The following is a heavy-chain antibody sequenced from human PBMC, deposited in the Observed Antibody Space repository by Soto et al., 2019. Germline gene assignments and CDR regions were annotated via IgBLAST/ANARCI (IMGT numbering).Heavy chain of an antibody. CDR1: GFSLSTSGVG. J-gene: IGHJ4*02. CDR3: ARDTAMGPS. D-gene: IGHD5-18*01. Sequence: SGPNAGEPTQTLTLTCTFSGFSLSTSGVGVGWIRQPPGKALEWLALIHWNDDKRYSPSLKSRLTITKDTSKNQVVLTMTNMDPVDTATYYCARDTAMGPSWGQGTLVTVSS. V-gene: IGHV2-5*01. CDR2: IHWNDDK.